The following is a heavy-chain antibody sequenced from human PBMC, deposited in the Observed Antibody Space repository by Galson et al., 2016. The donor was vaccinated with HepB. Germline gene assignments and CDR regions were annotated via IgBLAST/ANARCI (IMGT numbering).Heavy chain of an antibody. V-gene: IGHV3-33*01. CDR2: IYYDGSSK. D-gene: IGHD5-18*01. Sequence: SLRLSCAASGFTFSNYGMHWVRQAPGKGLEWVAVIYYDGSSKHHADSVKGRFTISRDNSKNTLYLKMNSLRAEDTAVYYCARPRPGIQTWSKYYYYGFDVWGQGTTVTVSS. CDR3: ARPRPGIQTWSKYYYYGFDV. J-gene: IGHJ6*02. CDR1: GFTFSNYG.